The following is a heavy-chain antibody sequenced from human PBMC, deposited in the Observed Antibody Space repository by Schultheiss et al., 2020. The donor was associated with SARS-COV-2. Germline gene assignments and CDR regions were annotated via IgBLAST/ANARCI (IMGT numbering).Heavy chain of an antibody. J-gene: IGHJ4*02. CDR3: ARVAGGQPDY. Sequence: GSLRLSCGASGFIFSSYWMSWVRQSPGKGLEWVANIKQDGSENYYLDSVRGRFTISRDNANNSLSLQMDSLRAEDTAVYYCARVAGGQPDYWGQGTLVTVSS. CDR2: IKQDGSEN. D-gene: IGHD2-15*01. V-gene: IGHV3-7*03. CDR1: GFIFSSYW.